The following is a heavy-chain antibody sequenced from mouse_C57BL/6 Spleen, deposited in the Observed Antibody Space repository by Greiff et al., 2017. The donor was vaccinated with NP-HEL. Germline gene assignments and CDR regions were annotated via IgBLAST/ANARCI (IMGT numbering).Heavy chain of an antibody. CDR2: IDPEDGET. Sequence: DVKLVESGAELVKPGASVKLSCTASGFNIKDYYMHWVKQRTEQGLEWIGRIDPEDGETEYAPKFQGKATITADTSSNTAYLQLSSLTSEDTAVYYCARRGFDYWGQGTTLTVSS. V-gene: IGHV14-2*01. CDR3: ARRGFDY. CDR1: GFNIKDYY. J-gene: IGHJ2*01.